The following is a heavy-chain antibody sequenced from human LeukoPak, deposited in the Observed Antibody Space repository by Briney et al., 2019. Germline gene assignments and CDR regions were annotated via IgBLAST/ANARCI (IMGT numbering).Heavy chain of an antibody. CDR1: GGSIRSSSYY. J-gene: IGHJ3*02. Sequence: SETLSLTCTASGGSIRSSSYYWGWIRQPPGKGLEWTGSIYYDGSPYYNPSLKSRVTISVDTSKNQFSLKVRSVTAADTAVYYCARQVLEMTAMYAFDIWGQGTIVTVSS. CDR3: ARQVLEMTAMYAFDI. D-gene: IGHD5-24*01. CDR2: IYYDGSP. V-gene: IGHV4-39*01.